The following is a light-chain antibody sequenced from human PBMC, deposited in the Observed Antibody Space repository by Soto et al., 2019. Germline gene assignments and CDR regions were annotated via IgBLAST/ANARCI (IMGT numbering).Light chain of an antibody. J-gene: IGLJ2*01. CDR3: QYYDSRLSGSGVV. CDR2: GNS. V-gene: IGLV1-40*01. CDR1: SSNIGAGYD. Sequence: QSVLTQPPSVSGAPGQRVTISCTGSSSNIGAGYDVHWYQQLPGTAPKLLIYGNSNRPSGVPDRFSGSKSGTSASLAITGLQAEDEADYYCQYYDSRLSGSGVVFGGGTKLTVL.